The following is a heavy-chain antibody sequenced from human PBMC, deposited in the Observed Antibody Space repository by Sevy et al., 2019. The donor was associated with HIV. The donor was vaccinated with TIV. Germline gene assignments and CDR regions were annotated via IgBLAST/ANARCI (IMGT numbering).Heavy chain of an antibody. CDR2: IKSKTDGETT. D-gene: IGHD6-19*01. CDR3: ATGVVGAVAGTAVVFDS. CDR1: GFTFSHAW. V-gene: IGHV3-15*01. Sequence: GGSLRLSCAASGFTFSHAWMSWVRQAPGEGLEWVGRIKSKTDGETTDYAAPVKGRFTISGDDSENTLYLQMNSLKTEDTAVYYCATGVVGAVAGTAVVFDSWGQGTLVTVSS. J-gene: IGHJ4*02.